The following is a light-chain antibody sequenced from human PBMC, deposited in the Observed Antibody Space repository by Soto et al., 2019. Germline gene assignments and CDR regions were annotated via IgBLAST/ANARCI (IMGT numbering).Light chain of an antibody. CDR1: RNLLYDSNKKNY. CDR3: QQYYSAPYT. V-gene: IGKV4-1*01. CDR2: WAS. J-gene: IGKJ2*01. Sequence: DIVMTQSPDSLTVSLGERATINCKSSRNLLYDSNKKNYLTWYQQKPGQPPKMLIYWASTRESGVPDRFSGSGSGTDFTLTISSLQADDVAVYYCQQYYSAPYTLGQGTKLEIK.